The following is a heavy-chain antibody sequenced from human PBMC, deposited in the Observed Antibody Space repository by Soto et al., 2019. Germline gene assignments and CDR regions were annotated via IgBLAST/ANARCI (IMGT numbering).Heavy chain of an antibody. D-gene: IGHD5-18*01. CDR3: AKDRSVDTRDWFDP. Sequence: GGSLRLSCAASGFTFISYAMSWVRQAPGKGLEWVSTISGSGGATYYADSVKGRFTISRDNSKNTLYLQMNSLRAEDTAVYYCAKDRSVDTRDWFDPWGQGTLVTVSS. CDR2: ISGSGGAT. V-gene: IGHV3-23*01. J-gene: IGHJ5*02. CDR1: GFTFISYA.